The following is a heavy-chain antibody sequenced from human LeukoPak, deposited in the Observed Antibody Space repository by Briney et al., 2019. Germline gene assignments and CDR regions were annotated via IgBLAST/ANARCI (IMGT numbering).Heavy chain of an antibody. D-gene: IGHD5-24*01. J-gene: IGHJ4*02. Sequence: GGSLRLSCTASGFTFSSYWTHWVRQAPGKGLVWVSRINSGGGSTSYADSVKGRFTISRDNAKNTLYLQMNSLRAEDTAVYYCARRIQGMAPYYFDYWGQGTLVTVSS. CDR1: GFTFSSYW. CDR3: ARRIQGMAPYYFDY. V-gene: IGHV3-74*01. CDR2: INSGGGST.